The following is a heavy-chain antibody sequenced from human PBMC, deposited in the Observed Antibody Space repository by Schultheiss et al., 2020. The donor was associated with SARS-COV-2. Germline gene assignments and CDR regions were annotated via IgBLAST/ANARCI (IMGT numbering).Heavy chain of an antibody. CDR2: IYHTGDT. J-gene: IGHJ6*02. V-gene: IGHV4-4*02. Sequence: SETLSLTCAVSGGSISSGNWWTWVRQPPGKGLEWIGEIYHTGDTNYNPSLEGRVTISLDTSKNQLSLNLTSVTAADTAVYYCAKRPFYYYGMDVWGQGTTVTVSS. CDR3: AKRPFYYYGMDV. CDR1: GGSISSGNW.